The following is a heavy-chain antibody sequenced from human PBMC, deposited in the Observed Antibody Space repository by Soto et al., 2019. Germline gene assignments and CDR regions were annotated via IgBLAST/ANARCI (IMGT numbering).Heavy chain of an antibody. CDR2: IYYSGST. D-gene: IGHD2-2*02. Sequence: SETLSLTCTVSGGSISRRTYYWGWMRQPPGKGLEWIGSIYYSGSTYYRPSLKSRVTISVDTSKNQFSLKLSSVTAADTAVYYCARHVPAAITLGWFDPWGQGTLVTVSS. CDR1: GGSISRRTYY. CDR3: ARHVPAAITLGWFDP. J-gene: IGHJ5*02. V-gene: IGHV4-39*01.